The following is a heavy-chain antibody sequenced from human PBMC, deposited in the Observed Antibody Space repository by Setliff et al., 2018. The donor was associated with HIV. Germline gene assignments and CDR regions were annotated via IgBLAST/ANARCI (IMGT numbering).Heavy chain of an antibody. CDR1: GGSISSYY. V-gene: IGHV4-4*07. Sequence: PSETLSLTCTVSGGSISSYYWSWIRQPAGKGLEWIGRIYTSGSTNYNPSLKSRVTMSVDTSKNQFSLKLSSVTAADTAVYCCARVGQQQLVLNDAFDIWGQGTMVTVSS. CDR3: ARVGQQQLVLNDAFDI. J-gene: IGHJ3*02. D-gene: IGHD6-13*01. CDR2: IYTSGST.